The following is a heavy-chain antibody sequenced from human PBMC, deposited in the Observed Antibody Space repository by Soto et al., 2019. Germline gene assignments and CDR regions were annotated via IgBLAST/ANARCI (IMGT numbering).Heavy chain of an antibody. CDR1: GGSISSSGYN. V-gene: IGHV4-31*03. D-gene: IGHD3-10*01. Sequence: QVQLQESGPGLVKPSQTLSLTCTVSGGSISSSGYNWSWIRQHPGKGLEWIGYIYYSGSTYYNPSLKSRVTISVDTSQNQFSLKLSSVTAADTAVYFCVRYGSGSYYPTTFDYWGQGTLVTVSS. CDR2: IYYSGST. J-gene: IGHJ4*02. CDR3: VRYGSGSYYPTTFDY.